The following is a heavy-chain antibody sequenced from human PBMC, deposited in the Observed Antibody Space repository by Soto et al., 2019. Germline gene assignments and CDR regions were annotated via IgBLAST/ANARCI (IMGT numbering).Heavy chain of an antibody. J-gene: IGHJ4*02. CDR1: GFSLSTSGVG. Sequence: QITLKESGPSPVKPTQTLTVTCTFSGFSLSTSGVGVAWIRQPPGKALEWLALIYGDNDKRYRPSLKTRLTITKDTSKSQVVLTMTNMDPVDTATYYCAPCTLHDYGDYDPGTSHGFDSWGQGTLVTVSS. V-gene: IGHV2-5*02. D-gene: IGHD4-17*01. CDR3: APCTLHDYGDYDPGTSHGFDS. CDR2: IYGDNDK.